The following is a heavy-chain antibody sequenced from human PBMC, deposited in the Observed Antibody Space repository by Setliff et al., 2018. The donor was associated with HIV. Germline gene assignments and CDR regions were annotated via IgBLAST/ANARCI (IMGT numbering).Heavy chain of an antibody. CDR1: GGPISSSSYY. CDR3: ARHKMYYFDY. Sequence: SETLSLTCTVSGGPISSSSYYWGWIRQPPGKGLEWIGYISSSGSTDYNPSVKSRVTISVDTSKKQFSLKLTSLTAADTAVYYCARHKMYYFDYWGHGALVTVSS. CDR2: ISSSGST. V-gene: IGHV4-61*05. D-gene: IGHD2-8*01. J-gene: IGHJ4*01.